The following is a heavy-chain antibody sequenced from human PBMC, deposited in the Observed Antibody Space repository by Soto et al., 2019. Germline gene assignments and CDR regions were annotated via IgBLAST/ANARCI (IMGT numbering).Heavy chain of an antibody. Sequence: ASVKVSWKASGYTFTSYDINWVRQATGQGLEWMGWMNPNSGNTGYAQKFQGRVTMTRNTSISTAYMELSSLRSEDTAVYYCARVGYYYDSSGYYLSFDYWGRGTLVTVSS. CDR1: GYTFTSYD. D-gene: IGHD3-22*01. V-gene: IGHV1-8*01. CDR2: MNPNSGNT. CDR3: ARVGYYYDSSGYYLSFDY. J-gene: IGHJ4*02.